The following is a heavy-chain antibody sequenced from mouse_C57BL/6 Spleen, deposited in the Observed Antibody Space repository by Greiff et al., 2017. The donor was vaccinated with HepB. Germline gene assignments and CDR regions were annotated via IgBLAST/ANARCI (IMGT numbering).Heavy chain of an antibody. J-gene: IGHJ1*03. CDR2: IDPEDGET. CDR1: GFNIKDYY. CDR3: ASPYYGSSWGYFDV. D-gene: IGHD1-1*01. V-gene: IGHV14-2*01. Sequence: EVQLQQSGAELVKPGASVKLSCTASGFNIKDYYMHWVKQRTEQGLEWIGRIDPEDGETKYAPKFQGKATITADTSSNTACLQLSSLTSEDTAVYYCASPYYGSSWGYFDVWGTGTTVTVSS.